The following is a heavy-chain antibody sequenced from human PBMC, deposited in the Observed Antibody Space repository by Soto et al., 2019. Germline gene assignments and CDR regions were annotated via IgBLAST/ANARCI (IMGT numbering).Heavy chain of an antibody. V-gene: IGHV4-30-4*01. J-gene: IGHJ5*02. CDR2: ISYSGTT. D-gene: IGHD5-18*01. CDR3: ARGRGYSYGLDP. Sequence: SWVRQPPGEGLEWIGFISYSGTTSYSPSLKSRVAISLDTSKNQFSLSLNFVTAADTAVYYCARGRGYSYGLDPWGQGSLVTVSS.